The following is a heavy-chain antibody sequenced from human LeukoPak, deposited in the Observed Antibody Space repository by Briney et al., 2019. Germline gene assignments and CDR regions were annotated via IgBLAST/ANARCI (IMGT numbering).Heavy chain of an antibody. V-gene: IGHV4-4*02. D-gene: IGHD2-2*01. CDR2: IYHSGST. CDR3: ARVYCSSTSCRHDY. J-gene: IGHJ4*02. Sequence: SGTLSLTCAVSGGSISSSNWRSWVRQPPGKGLEWIGEIYHSGSTNYNPSLKSRVTISVDKSKNQFSLKLSSVTAADTAVYYCARVYCSSTSCRHDYWGQGTLVTVSS. CDR1: GGSISSSNW.